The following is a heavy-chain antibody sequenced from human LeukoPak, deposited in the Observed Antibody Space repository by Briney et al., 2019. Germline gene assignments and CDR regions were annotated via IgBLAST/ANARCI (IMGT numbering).Heavy chain of an antibody. D-gene: IGHD3-10*01. CDR3: ARRESGSNAFHI. CDR1: VGSISNYD. J-gene: IGHJ3*02. Sequence: PSETLSLTCTVSVGSISNYDWSWIWRPVGKGLEWIGRIYSSGNTDYNPSLKSRVTMSIDTSKNQFSLKLASVTAADTAVYYCARRESGSNAFHIWGQGTMVTVSS. CDR2: IYSSGNT. V-gene: IGHV4-4*07.